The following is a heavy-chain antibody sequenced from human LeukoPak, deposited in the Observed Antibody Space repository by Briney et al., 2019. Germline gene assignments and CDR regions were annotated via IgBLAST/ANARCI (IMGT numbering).Heavy chain of an antibody. D-gene: IGHD3-10*01. CDR1: GGSISSYY. Sequence: SETLSLTCTVSGGSISSYYWSWIRQPAGKGLEWIGRIYTSGSTNYNPSLKSRVTMSVDTSKNQFSLKLSSVTAADTAVYYCARETYYGSGSYYSWFDPWGQGTLVTVSS. CDR3: ARETYYGSGSYYSWFDP. CDR2: IYTSGST. V-gene: IGHV4-4*07. J-gene: IGHJ5*02.